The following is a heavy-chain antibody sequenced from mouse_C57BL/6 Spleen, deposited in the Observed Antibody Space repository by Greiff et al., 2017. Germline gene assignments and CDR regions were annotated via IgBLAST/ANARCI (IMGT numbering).Heavy chain of an antibody. J-gene: IGHJ4*01. V-gene: IGHV1-82*01. Sequence: QVQLQQSGPELVKPGASVKISCKASGYAFSSSWMNWVKQRPGQGLEWIGRIYPGDGDTNYNGKFKGKATLTADKSSSTAYMQLSSLTSEDSAVYFCARDYDGYYGGMDYWGQGTSVTVSS. CDR1: GYAFSSSW. CDR2: IYPGDGDT. CDR3: ARDYDGYYGGMDY. D-gene: IGHD2-3*01.